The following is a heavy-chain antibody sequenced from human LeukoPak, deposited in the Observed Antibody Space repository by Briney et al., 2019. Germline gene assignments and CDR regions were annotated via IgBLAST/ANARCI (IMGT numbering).Heavy chain of an antibody. Sequence: SETLSLTCTVSSGSISTYYWSWIRQPPGKGLEWIGEINHSGSTNYNPSLKSRVTISVDTSKNQFSLKLSSVTAADTAVYYCARNYGDYVFNYWGQGTLVTVSS. V-gene: IGHV4-34*01. CDR2: INHSGST. CDR3: ARNYGDYVFNY. D-gene: IGHD4-17*01. CDR1: SGSISTYY. J-gene: IGHJ4*02.